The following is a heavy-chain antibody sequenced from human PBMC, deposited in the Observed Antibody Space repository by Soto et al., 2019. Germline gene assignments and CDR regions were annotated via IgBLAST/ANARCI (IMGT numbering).Heavy chain of an antibody. CDR2: FDPEDGET. D-gene: IGHD1-26*01. CDR1: GYTLTELS. J-gene: IGHJ6*02. V-gene: IGHV1-24*01. CDR3: AREAIVAGATTGMDV. Sequence: ASVKVSCKVSGYTLTELSMHWVRQAPGKGLEWMGGFDPEDGETIYAQKFQGRVTMTEDTSTDTAYMELSRLRSDDTAVYYCAREAIVAGATTGMDVWGQGATVTVSS.